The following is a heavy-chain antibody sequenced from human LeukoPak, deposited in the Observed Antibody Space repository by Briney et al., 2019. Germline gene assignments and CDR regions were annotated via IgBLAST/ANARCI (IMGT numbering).Heavy chain of an antibody. CDR2: IYYSGST. D-gene: IGHD6-13*01. CDR1: GGSISSYY. V-gene: IGHV4-59*08. CDR3: ASSLQGSSSPFDY. J-gene: IGHJ4*02. Sequence: SETLSLTCTVSGGSISSYYWSWLRQPPGKGLEWIGYIYYSGSTNYKPSLKSRVTISVDTSKNQFSLKLSSVTAADTAVYYCASSLQGSSSPFDYWGQGTLVTVSS.